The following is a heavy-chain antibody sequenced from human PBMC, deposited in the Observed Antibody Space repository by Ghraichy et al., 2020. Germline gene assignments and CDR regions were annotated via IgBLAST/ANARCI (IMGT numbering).Heavy chain of an antibody. CDR3: ARDVFPDGSTYRRGFDF. D-gene: IGHD3-16*02. V-gene: IGHV3-48*02. Sequence: GESLNISCAASGFTFSTSSMNWVRQVPGKGLEWVSYISGTSSVIYYADSVKGRFTISRDNAKNSLYLQMNSLRDEDTAVYYCARDVFPDGSTYRRGFDFWGQGTLVSVSS. CDR2: ISGTSSVI. CDR1: GFTFSTSS. J-gene: IGHJ4*02.